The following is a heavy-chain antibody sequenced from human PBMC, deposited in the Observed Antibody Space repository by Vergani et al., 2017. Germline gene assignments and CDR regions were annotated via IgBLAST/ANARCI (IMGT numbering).Heavy chain of an antibody. J-gene: IGHJ5*02. CDR1: CGSFSGYY. V-gene: IGHV4-34*01. CDR3: ARVKVERVVVPAAKGGWFDP. CDR2: INHSGST. Sequence: QVQLQQWGAGLLKPSETLSLTRAVYCGSFSGYYWSWIRQPPGKGLEWIGEINHSGSTNYNPSLKSRVTISVDTSKNQFSLKLSSVTAADTAVYYCARVKVERVVVPAAKGGWFDPWGQGTLVTVSS. D-gene: IGHD2-2*01.